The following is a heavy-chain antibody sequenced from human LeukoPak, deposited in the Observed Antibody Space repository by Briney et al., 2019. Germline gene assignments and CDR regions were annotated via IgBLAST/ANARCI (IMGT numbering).Heavy chain of an antibody. Sequence: PSETLSLTCAVYGGSFSGYYWSWIRQPPGKGLEWIGEINHSGSTNYNPSLKRRVTISVDTSKNQFSLKLSSVTAAGTAVYYCARGFPYYYDSSGYWGQGTLVTVSS. CDR2: INHSGST. CDR1: GGSFSGYY. V-gene: IGHV4-34*01. D-gene: IGHD3-22*01. CDR3: ARGFPYYYDSSGY. J-gene: IGHJ4*02.